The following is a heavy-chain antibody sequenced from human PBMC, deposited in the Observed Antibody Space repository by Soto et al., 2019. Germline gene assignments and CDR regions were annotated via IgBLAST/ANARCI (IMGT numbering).Heavy chain of an antibody. CDR2: ISYDGSNK. J-gene: IGHJ4*02. Sequence: ESGGGVVQPGRSLRLSCAASGFTFRSYAMHWVRQAPGKGLEWVAVISYDGSNKYYADSVKGRFTISRDNSKNTLYLQMNSLRAEDTAVYYCARGKLRFLEWLPYWGQGTLVTVSS. CDR3: ARGKLRFLEWLPY. CDR1: GFTFRSYA. D-gene: IGHD3-3*01. V-gene: IGHV3-30-3*01.